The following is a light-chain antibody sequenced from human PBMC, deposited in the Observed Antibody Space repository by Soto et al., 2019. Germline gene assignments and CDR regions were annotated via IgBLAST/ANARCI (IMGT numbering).Light chain of an antibody. CDR1: SSDVGSYNL. Sequence: QSVLTQPASVSGSPGQSITISCTGTSSDVGSYNLVSWYQQHPGKAPKLMIYEGSKRPSGVSNRFSGSKSGNTASLTISGLQAEDEADYYCSSYAGSSNVFGTGTKVIVL. CDR2: EGS. V-gene: IGLV2-14*02. CDR3: SSYAGSSNV. J-gene: IGLJ1*01.